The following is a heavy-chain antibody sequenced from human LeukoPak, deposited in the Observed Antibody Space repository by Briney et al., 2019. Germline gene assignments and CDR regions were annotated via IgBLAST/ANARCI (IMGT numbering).Heavy chain of an antibody. V-gene: IGHV4-4*02. CDR3: ARGVVTGPKNLGFNYYYYMDV. Sequence: SGTLSLTCAVSGGSISSSNWWSWVRQPPGKGLEWIGEIYHSGSTNYNPSLKSRVTFSIDTSKNQFSLKLSSVTAADTAVYYCARGVVTGPKNLGFNYYYYMDVWGKGTTVTVSS. D-gene: IGHD1-20*01. CDR2: IYHSGST. J-gene: IGHJ6*03. CDR1: GGSISSSNW.